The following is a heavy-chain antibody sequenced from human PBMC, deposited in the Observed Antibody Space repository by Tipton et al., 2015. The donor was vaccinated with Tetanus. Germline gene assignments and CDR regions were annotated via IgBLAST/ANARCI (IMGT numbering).Heavy chain of an antibody. V-gene: IGHV4-39*07. D-gene: IGHD1-26*01. CDR2: IYYSGST. Sequence: LRLSCTVSGGSISSYYWGRIRQPPGKGLEWIGSIYYSGSTYYNPSLKSRVTISVDTSTTQFSLRLNSVTAADTAIYYCARDHRLSASYAGWFDPWGQGTLVTVSS. J-gene: IGHJ5*02. CDR3: ARDHRLSASYAGWFDP. CDR1: GGSISSYY.